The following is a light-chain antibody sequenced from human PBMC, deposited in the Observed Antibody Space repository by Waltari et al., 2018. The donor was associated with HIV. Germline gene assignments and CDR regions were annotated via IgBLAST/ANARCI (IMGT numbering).Light chain of an antibody. CDR1: KIGPKS. J-gene: IGLJ2*01. CDR2: DAS. Sequence: SYVLTQAPSVSVAPGQTASISCGGDKIGPKSVHWYQQKPGQAPVLVVYDASDRPSGIPERFPAFNPGNTATLTSSRVEAGDEADYYCQVWHSKSDHVVFGGGTKVNVL. CDR3: QVWHSKSDHVV. V-gene: IGLV3-21*02.